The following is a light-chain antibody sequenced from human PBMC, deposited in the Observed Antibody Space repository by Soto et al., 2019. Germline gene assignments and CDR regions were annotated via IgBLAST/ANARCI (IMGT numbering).Light chain of an antibody. CDR2: DAS. V-gene: IGKV3-11*01. CDR3: QKRSNWPGT. CDR1: QSVISY. Sequence: EIVLTQSPATLSLSPGERATLSCRASQSVISYLAWYQQKPGQAPRLLIYDASNRATGIPARLSGSGSGKDFTITISSLEPEDFAVYYCQKRSNWPGTFGQGPKVDIK. J-gene: IGKJ1*01.